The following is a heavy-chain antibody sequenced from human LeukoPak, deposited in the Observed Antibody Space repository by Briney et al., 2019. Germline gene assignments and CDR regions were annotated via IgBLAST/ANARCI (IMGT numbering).Heavy chain of an antibody. D-gene: IGHD3-3*01. V-gene: IGHV3-7*01. CDR2: IKFDGSEK. J-gene: IGHJ4*02. Sequence: PGGSLRLSCAASGFNFSNYWMHWVRQAPGKGLEWVANIKFDGSEKYYVDSVKGRFTISRDNAKNSLYLQMNSLRAEDTAVYYCARAPREWLLGYYFDYWGQGTLVTVSS. CDR3: ARAPREWLLGYYFDY. CDR1: GFNFSNYW.